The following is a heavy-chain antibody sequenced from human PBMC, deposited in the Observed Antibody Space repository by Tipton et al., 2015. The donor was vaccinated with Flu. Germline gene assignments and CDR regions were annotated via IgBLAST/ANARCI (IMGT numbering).Heavy chain of an antibody. CDR1: GFVFSRFS. CDR2: IKQDGSVK. CDR3: ARQIGGGDCF. D-gene: IGHD2-21*01. J-gene: IGHJ4*02. V-gene: IGHV3-7*03. Sequence: SLRLSCAASGFVFSRFSMNWVRQAPGKGLEWVANIKQDGSVKYYVDSVKGRFTISRDNPKHSVYLQMNNLRAEDTALYYCARQIGGGDCFWGQGTLVTVSS.